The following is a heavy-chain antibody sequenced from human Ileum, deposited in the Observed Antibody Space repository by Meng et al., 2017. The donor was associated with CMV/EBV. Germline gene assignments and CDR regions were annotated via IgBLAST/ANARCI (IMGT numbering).Heavy chain of an antibody. CDR2: ISSGGDFL. J-gene: IGHJ4*02. D-gene: IGHD6-13*01. Sequence: GGSLRLSCAASGFSFNTFNMNWVRQAPGKGLEWVATISSGGDFLIYADSVKGRFTISRDNAENSLSLQMNGLRAGDTAVYYCVRSGAGSGTLNFDFWGRGILVTVSS. V-gene: IGHV3-21*01. CDR1: GFSFNTFN. CDR3: VRSGAGSGTLNFDF.